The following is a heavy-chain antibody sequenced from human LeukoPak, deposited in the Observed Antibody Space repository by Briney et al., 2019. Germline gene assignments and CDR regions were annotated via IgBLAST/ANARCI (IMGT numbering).Heavy chain of an antibody. Sequence: GGSLRLSCAASGFTFSSYAMSWVRQAPGKGLEWVSAISGSGGSTYYADSVKGRFTISRDNSKNTLYPQMNSLRAEDTAVYYCAKDTKRITMIVVVNYAFDIWGQGTMVTVSS. V-gene: IGHV3-23*01. D-gene: IGHD3-22*01. CDR3: AKDTKRITMIVVVNYAFDI. J-gene: IGHJ3*02. CDR2: ISGSGGST. CDR1: GFTFSSYA.